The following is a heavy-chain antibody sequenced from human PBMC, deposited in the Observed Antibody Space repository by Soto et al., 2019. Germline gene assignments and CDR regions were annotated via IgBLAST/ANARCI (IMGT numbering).Heavy chain of an antibody. CDR3: ARDPGERNGMSV. CDR1: GFPVRGDY. J-gene: IGHJ6*02. CDR2: IYRGGET. V-gene: IGHV3-66*01. D-gene: IGHD1-26*01. Sequence: EVQVVESGGDLVQPGGSRSLPCAASGFPVRGDYINGVRQAPGKGLEWVSVIYRGGETYYADSVKGRFTISRDNSENMVYLQMNSLRAEDTAVYYCARDPGERNGMSVWGQGTTVTVSS.